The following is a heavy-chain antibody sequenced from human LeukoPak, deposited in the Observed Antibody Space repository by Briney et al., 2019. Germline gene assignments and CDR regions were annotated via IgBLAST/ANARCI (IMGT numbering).Heavy chain of an antibody. D-gene: IGHD2-15*01. J-gene: IGHJ6*02. Sequence: GASVNVSCTASGGTFSSYAISWVRQAPGQGLEWMGGIIPIFGTANYAQKFQGRVTITADESTSTAYMELSSLRSEDTAVYYCARSPQVVAATYYYYGMDVWGQGTTVTVSS. V-gene: IGHV1-69*13. CDR3: ARSPQVVAATYYYYGMDV. CDR2: IIPIFGTA. CDR1: GGTFSSYA.